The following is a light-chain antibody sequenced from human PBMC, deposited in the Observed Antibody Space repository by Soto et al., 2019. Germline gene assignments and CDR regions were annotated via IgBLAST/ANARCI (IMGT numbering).Light chain of an antibody. J-gene: IGLJ1*01. CDR2: GDY. Sequence: QSVLTQPPSASGTPGQRVTISCSGSPSNIGSNTVSWYQQFSGSAPRLIMYGDYRRPSGVPDRFSGSRSGTSASLAITGLQAEDEADYYCQSYDSSLSYVFGTGTKLTVL. CDR1: PSNIGSNT. V-gene: IGLV1-44*01. CDR3: QSYDSSLSYV.